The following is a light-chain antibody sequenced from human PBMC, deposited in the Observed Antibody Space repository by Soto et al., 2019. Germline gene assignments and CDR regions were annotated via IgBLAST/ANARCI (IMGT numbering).Light chain of an antibody. CDR3: QQYNNWPRT. V-gene: IGKV3-15*01. CDR2: GAS. J-gene: IGKJ1*01. CDR1: QSLRSS. Sequence: ETMMTQSPDTLSVSLGERATLSCRSSQSLRSSLAWYQQKPGQAPRLLIYGASTRATGIPARFSGSGSGTEFTLTINRLQSEDFAVYYCQQYNNWPRTFGQGTKVDIK.